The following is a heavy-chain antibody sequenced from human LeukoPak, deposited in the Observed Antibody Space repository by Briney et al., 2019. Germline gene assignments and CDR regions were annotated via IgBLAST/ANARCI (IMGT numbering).Heavy chain of an antibody. J-gene: IGHJ6*03. CDR2: IDNNGNT. V-gene: IGHV4-34*01. D-gene: IGHD2-8*02. Sequence: SETLSLTCAVYGASFTGYFYSWIRQPPGKGLEWVGEIDNNGNTNYNPSLKSRVTMSVDTSKNQFSLRLGSVTAADSAVYYCARRGDVELRGGAWFRTPPVWDKGGKVSDSS. CDR3: ARRGDVELRGGAWFRTPPV. CDR1: GASFTGYF.